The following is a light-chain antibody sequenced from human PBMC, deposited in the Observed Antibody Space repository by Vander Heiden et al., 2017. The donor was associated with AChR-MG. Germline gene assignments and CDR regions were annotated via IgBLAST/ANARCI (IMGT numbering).Light chain of an antibody. Sequence: QSVLAQPPSASGTPGQRVTVSCSGSSSNIGSKYVNWYQQVPGRAPKLLIHSDDHRPSGVPDRFSGSRSGTSASLAITGLQSEDEAVYYCATWDDSLTAYFFGPGTTVTVL. V-gene: IGLV1-44*01. CDR3: ATWDDSLTAYF. CDR1: SSNIGSKY. CDR2: SDD. J-gene: IGLJ1*01.